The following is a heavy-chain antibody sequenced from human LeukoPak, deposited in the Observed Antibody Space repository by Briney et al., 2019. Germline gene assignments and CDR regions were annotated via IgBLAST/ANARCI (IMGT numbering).Heavy chain of an antibody. CDR3: ARDLYGFSGYSDS. V-gene: IGHV3-30*04. D-gene: IGHD3-22*01. Sequence: PGGSLRLSCEASGFTFNTYPLHWVRQAPGKGLEWVAVIPYDDNDPYYADSVKGRFTISRDNSKNTLYLQMNRVRPEDTAVYYCARDLYGFSGYSDSWGQGTLVSVSS. CDR1: GFTFNTYP. CDR2: IPYDDNDP. J-gene: IGHJ4*02.